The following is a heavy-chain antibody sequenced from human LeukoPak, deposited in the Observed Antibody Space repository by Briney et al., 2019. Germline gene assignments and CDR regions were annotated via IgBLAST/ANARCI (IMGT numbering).Heavy chain of an antibody. Sequence: SETLSLTCAVYRGSFSGYYWSWIRQPPGKGLEWIGEINHSGSTNYNPSLKSRVTISVDTSKNQFSLKLSSVTAADTAVYYCARLRRPRGPFDYWGQGTLVTVSS. CDR1: RGSFSGYY. CDR3: ARLRRPRGPFDY. CDR2: INHSGST. J-gene: IGHJ4*02. D-gene: IGHD4-17*01. V-gene: IGHV4-34*01.